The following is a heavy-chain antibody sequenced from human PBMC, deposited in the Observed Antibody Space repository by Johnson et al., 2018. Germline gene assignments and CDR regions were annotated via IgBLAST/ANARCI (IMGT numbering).Heavy chain of an antibody. V-gene: IGHV1-8*01. J-gene: IGHJ6*02. CDR1: GYTFTSYD. D-gene: IGHD6-19*01. Sequence: QVQLVQSGAEVKKPGASVKVSCKASGYTFTSYDINWVRQATGQGLEWMGWMNPNSGNTGYAQKFQGRVTMTRNTSISTAYMELSSLRSEDPAVYYCARIAVAGIYYYYDYGRDGWGQGTTVTVSS. CDR3: ARIAVAGIYYYYDYGRDG. CDR2: MNPNSGNT.